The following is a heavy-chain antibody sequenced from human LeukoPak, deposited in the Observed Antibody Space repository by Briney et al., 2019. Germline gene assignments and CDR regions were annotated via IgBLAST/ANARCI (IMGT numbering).Heavy chain of an antibody. Sequence: GGSLSLSCAASGFTVSSNYMSWVRQAPGKGLEWVSVIYSGGSTYYAASVKGRFTISRDNSKNTLYLQMNSLRAEDPAVYYCARDGRILGATVDYWGEGTVVTVS. CDR1: GFTVSSNY. CDR2: IYSGGST. D-gene: IGHD1-26*01. J-gene: IGHJ4*02. CDR3: ARDGRILGATVDY. V-gene: IGHV3-66*01.